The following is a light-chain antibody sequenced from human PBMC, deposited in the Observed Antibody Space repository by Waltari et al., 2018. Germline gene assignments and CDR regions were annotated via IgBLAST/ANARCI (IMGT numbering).Light chain of an antibody. V-gene: IGKV4-1*01. CDR2: WAS. J-gene: IGKJ2*01. CDR1: QSLFCSPKNKNY. Sequence: DIEMTQSPDSLGVSLGERATITCKSSQSLFCSPKNKNYLAWYQQKRGQPPRLLISWASTRESGVPDRFSGSGSGTYFTLTISSLQAEDVAVYYCHQYYTTPRTFGQGTKLEIK. CDR3: HQYYTTPRT.